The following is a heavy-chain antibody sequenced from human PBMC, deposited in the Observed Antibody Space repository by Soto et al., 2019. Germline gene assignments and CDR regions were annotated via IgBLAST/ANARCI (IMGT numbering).Heavy chain of an antibody. D-gene: IGHD2-21*01. CDR3: CSHDARWGSCDY. CDR1: GFTLSAFA. Sequence: GGSLSLSCVVSGFTLSAFAMSWVRQAPGKGLEWVGRIRNKVDSYQTVYAAPVNGRFTISRDNSKNTAYLQMNSLTTEDTAVYYCCSHDARWGSCDYWGQGTRVTVSS. V-gene: IGHV3-73*01. CDR2: IRNKVDSYQT. J-gene: IGHJ4*02.